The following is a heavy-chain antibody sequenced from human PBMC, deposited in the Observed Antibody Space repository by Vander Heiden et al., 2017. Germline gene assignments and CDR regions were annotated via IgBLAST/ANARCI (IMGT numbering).Heavy chain of an antibody. CDR1: GVTWRRYG. CDR2: ISYDGSNT. D-gene: IGHD5-18*01. V-gene: IGHV3-30*18. CDR3: AKDKEVDTAMVGAFDI. Sequence: QVQLAESEGGVGQSRRDGRRRRQASGVTWRRYGIHGVRQAPGKGLECVAVISYDGSNTYYADSVKGRFTISRDNSKNTPYLQMNSLSAEDPAVYYCAKDKEVDTAMVGAFDIWGQGTMVTVSS. J-gene: IGHJ3*02.